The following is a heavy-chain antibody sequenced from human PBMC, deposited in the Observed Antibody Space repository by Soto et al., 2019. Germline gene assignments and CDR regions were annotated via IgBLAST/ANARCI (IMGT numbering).Heavy chain of an antibody. CDR1: GFTFSSYA. J-gene: IGHJ4*02. Sequence: GESLKISCAASGFTFSSYAMSWVRQAPGKGLEWVSAISGSGGTTAYAASVKDRFTIFREDSRDTLYLQMNSLITEDTAVYFCCTAGGRFGDYWGRGTLVTVSS. CDR2: ISGSGGTT. D-gene: IGHD6-13*01. V-gene: IGHV3-23*01. CDR3: CTAGGRFGDY.